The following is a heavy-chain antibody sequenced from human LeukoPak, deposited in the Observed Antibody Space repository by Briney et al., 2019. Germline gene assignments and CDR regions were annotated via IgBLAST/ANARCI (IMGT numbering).Heavy chain of an antibody. CDR1: GFTFSSYA. CDR3: AKDPQSPYYYDSSGFDY. D-gene: IGHD3-22*01. V-gene: IGHV3-23*01. J-gene: IGHJ4*02. CDR2: ISGSGGST. Sequence: PGGSLRLSCAASGFTFSSYAMNWVRQAPGKGLEWVSTISGSGGSTYHAESVRGRFTISRDNSKNTLYLQMNSLRAEDTAVYYCAKDPQSPYYYDSSGFDYWGQGTLVTVSS.